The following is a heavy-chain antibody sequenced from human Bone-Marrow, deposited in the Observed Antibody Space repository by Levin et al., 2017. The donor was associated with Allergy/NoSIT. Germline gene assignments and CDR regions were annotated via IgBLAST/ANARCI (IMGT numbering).Heavy chain of an antibody. CDR3: ARGGTYFDSSGHNRYDPFDI. V-gene: IGHV4-34*01. CDR2: INHRGST. Sequence: RPSETLSLTCAVYGESLSGYYWSWIRQPPGKGLEWMGEINHRGSTTYKPSLRSRVTISVDTSKNHFSLKLNSVTAADTAVYYCARGGTYFDSSGHNRYDPFDIWGQGTMVAVSS. CDR1: GESLSGYY. D-gene: IGHD3-22*01. J-gene: IGHJ3*02.